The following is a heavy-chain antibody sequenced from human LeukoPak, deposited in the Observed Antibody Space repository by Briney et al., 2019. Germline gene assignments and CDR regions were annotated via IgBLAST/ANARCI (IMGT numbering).Heavy chain of an antibody. Sequence: PGGSLRLSCAASGFTFSSYSMNWVRQAPGKGLERVSYISSSSSTIYYADSVKGRFTISRDNSKNTLYLQMNSLRAEDTAVYYCAKGGQQLVRRLDYWGQGTLVTVSS. CDR2: ISSSSSTI. D-gene: IGHD6-13*01. V-gene: IGHV3-48*01. CDR3: AKGGQQLVRRLDY. J-gene: IGHJ4*02. CDR1: GFTFSSYS.